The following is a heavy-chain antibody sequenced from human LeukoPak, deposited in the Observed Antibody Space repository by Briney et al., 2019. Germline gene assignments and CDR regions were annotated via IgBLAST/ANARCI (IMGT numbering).Heavy chain of an antibody. Sequence: SVKVSCKASGGTFSSYAISWVRQAPGQGLEWMGGIIPIFGTANYAQKFQGRVTTTTDESTSTAYMELSSLRSEDTAVYYCARGTHSSSWYGLYYYYYMDVWGKGTTVTVSS. CDR1: GGTFSSYA. J-gene: IGHJ6*03. V-gene: IGHV1-69*05. D-gene: IGHD6-13*01. CDR2: IIPIFGTA. CDR3: ARGTHSSSWYGLYYYYYMDV.